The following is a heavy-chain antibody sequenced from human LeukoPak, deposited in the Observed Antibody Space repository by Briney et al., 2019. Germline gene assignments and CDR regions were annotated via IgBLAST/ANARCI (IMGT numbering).Heavy chain of an antibody. V-gene: IGHV1-2*02. Sequence: ASVKVSCKASGYTFTGYYMHWVRQSPGQGLEWMGWINPNSGGTNYAQKFQGRVTMTRDTSISTAYMELSRLRSDDTAVYYCARTPIDFWSRYYTSAFDIWGQGTMVTVSS. J-gene: IGHJ3*02. CDR2: INPNSGGT. D-gene: IGHD3-3*01. CDR3: ARTPIDFWSRYYTSAFDI. CDR1: GYTFTGYY.